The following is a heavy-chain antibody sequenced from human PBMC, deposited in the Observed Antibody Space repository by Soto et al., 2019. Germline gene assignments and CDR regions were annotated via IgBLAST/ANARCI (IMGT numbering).Heavy chain of an antibody. J-gene: IGHJ3*02. Sequence: SETLSLTCTVSGGSISSGDYYWSWIRQPPGKGLEWIGYIYYSGSTYYNPSLKSRVTISVDTSRNQFSLKLSSVTAADTAVYYCARVRGTDDSSGYYYLHAFDIWGQGTMVTVSS. CDR2: IYYSGST. CDR1: GGSISSGDYY. V-gene: IGHV4-30-4*01. CDR3: ARVRGTDDSSGYYYLHAFDI. D-gene: IGHD3-22*01.